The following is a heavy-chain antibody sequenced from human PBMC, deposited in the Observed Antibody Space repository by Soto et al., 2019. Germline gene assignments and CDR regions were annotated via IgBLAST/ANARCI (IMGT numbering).Heavy chain of an antibody. J-gene: IGHJ4*02. D-gene: IGHD6-13*01. CDR2: ISSSGSTI. V-gene: IGHV3-11*01. CDR1: GFTFSDYY. CDR3: ARDRMYGSSWYSY. Sequence: QVQLVESGGGLVKPGGSLRLSCAASGFTFSDYYMSWIRQAPGKGLDWVSYISSSGSTIYYADSVKGRFTVSRDNAKNSLYLQMTSLRAEDTAMYYCARDRMYGSSWYSYWGQGTLVSVSS.